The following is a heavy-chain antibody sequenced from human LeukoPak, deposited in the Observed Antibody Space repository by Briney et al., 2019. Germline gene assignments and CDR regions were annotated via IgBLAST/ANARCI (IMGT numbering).Heavy chain of an antibody. Sequence: PGGSLRLSCAASGFTFSSYSMNWVRQAPGKGLEWVSSISSSSSYIYYADSVKGRFTISRDNSKNTLYLQMNSLRAEDTAVYYCAKDVYYETSSHFDYWGQGTLVTVSS. CDR1: GFTFSSYS. CDR3: AKDVYYETSSHFDY. V-gene: IGHV3-21*01. CDR2: ISSSSSYI. J-gene: IGHJ4*02. D-gene: IGHD3-22*01.